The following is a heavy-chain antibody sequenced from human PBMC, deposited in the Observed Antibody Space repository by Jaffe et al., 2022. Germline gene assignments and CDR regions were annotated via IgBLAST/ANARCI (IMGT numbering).Heavy chain of an antibody. J-gene: IGHJ4*02. CDR1: GGSVSSGSYY. CDR2: IYYSGST. Sequence: QVQLQESGPGLVKPSETLSLTCTVSGGSVSSGSYYWSWIRQPPGKGLEWIGYIYYSGSTNYNPSLKSRVTISVDTSKNQFSLKLSSVTAADTAVYYCARGLYNWSDGGAIDYWGQGTLVTVSS. D-gene: IGHD1-20*01. V-gene: IGHV4-61*01. CDR3: ARGLYNWSDGGAIDY.